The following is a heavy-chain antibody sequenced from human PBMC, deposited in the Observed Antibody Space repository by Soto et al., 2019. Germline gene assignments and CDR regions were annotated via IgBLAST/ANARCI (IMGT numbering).Heavy chain of an antibody. CDR2: ISSSGNGT. D-gene: IGHD3-10*01. Sequence: LRLSCAASGFTFSTYAMSWVRQAPGKGPEWVAFISSSGNGTHYADSVKGRFTISRDNSKNTLYVQMNNLRAEDTAIYYCAKRFFGSGSPPGAFDVWGQGTMVTVSS. J-gene: IGHJ3*01. CDR3: AKRFFGSGSPPGAFDV. CDR1: GFTFSTYA. V-gene: IGHV3-23*01.